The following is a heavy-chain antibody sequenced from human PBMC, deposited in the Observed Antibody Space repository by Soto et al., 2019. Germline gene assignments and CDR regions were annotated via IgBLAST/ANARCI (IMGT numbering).Heavy chain of an antibody. D-gene: IGHD3-3*01. J-gene: IGHJ5*02. CDR3: ARDFNDFWSGYNWFDP. CDR1: GYTFTSYD. Sequence: ASVKVSCKASGYTFTSYDINWVRQATGQGLEWMGWMNPNSGNTGYAQKFQGRVTMTRNTSISTAYMGLSSLRSEDTAVYYCARDFNDFWSGYNWFDPWGQGTLVTVSS. V-gene: IGHV1-8*01. CDR2: MNPNSGNT.